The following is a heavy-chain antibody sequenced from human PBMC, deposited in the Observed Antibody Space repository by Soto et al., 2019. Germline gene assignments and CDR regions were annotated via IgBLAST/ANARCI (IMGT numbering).Heavy chain of an antibody. Sequence: QVQLVESGGGVVQPGRSLRLSCAASGFTFSSYGMHWVRQAPGKGLEWVAVISYDGSNKYYADSVKGRFTISRDNSKNTLYLQMNSLRAEDTAVYYCAKEANYYDSSGYYPLDYWGQGTLVTVSS. CDR3: AKEANYYDSSGYYPLDY. D-gene: IGHD3-22*01. J-gene: IGHJ4*02. CDR2: ISYDGSNK. CDR1: GFTFSSYG. V-gene: IGHV3-30*18.